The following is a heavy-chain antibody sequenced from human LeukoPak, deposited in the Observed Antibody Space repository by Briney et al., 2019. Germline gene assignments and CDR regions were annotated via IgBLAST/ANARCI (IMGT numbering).Heavy chain of an antibody. CDR2: INPNIGAT. Sequence: ASVKVSCKASGYTFTGYFMHWVRQAPGQGLEWMGWINPNIGATKYARKFQGRVTMTRDTSISTAYMELSRLRSDDTAVYYCARVNVGSSWYRPLRWFDPWGQGTLVTVSS. J-gene: IGHJ5*02. V-gene: IGHV1-2*02. D-gene: IGHD6-13*01. CDR1: GYTFTGYF. CDR3: ARVNVGSSWYRPLRWFDP.